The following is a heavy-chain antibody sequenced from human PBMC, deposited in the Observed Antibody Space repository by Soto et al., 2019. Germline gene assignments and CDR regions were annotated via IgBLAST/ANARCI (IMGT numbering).Heavy chain of an antibody. CDR3: SSAAASYYYMDV. Sequence: PSETLSLTCTVSGGSISSSSYYWGWIRQPPGKGLEWIGSIYYSGSTYYNPSLKSRVTISVDTSKNQFSLKLSSVTAADTAVYYCSSAAASYYYMDVWGKGTTVTVSS. D-gene: IGHD6-13*01. CDR2: IYYSGST. CDR1: GGSISSSSYY. J-gene: IGHJ6*03. V-gene: IGHV4-39*01.